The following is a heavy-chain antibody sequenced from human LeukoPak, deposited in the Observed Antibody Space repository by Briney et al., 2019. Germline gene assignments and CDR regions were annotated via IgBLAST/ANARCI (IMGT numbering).Heavy chain of an antibody. Sequence: PGGSLRLSCAASGFTFSSYSMNWVRQAPGKGLEWVSSISSSSSYIYYADSVKGRFTISRDNAENSLYLQMNSLRAEDTAVYYCARDYHDSSGKRWFGPWGQGTLVTVSS. V-gene: IGHV3-21*01. CDR3: ARDYHDSSGKRWFGP. CDR1: GFTFSSYS. D-gene: IGHD3-22*01. J-gene: IGHJ5*02. CDR2: ISSSSSYI.